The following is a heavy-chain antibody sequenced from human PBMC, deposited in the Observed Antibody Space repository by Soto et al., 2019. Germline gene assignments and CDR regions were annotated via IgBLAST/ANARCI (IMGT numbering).Heavy chain of an antibody. D-gene: IGHD3-9*01. CDR2: ISWNSGNK. CDR1: GFTFDDYA. CDR3: AKEAGLVRFFDWLSNGLDV. V-gene: IGHV3-9*01. Sequence: EVQLVESGGDLVQPGRSLRLSCAASGFTFDDYAMHWVRQAPGKGLEWVSGISWNSGNKGYADSVKGRFTISRDNAKNFLYLDMNRLRAEDTALYYCAKEAGLVRFFDWLSNGLDVWGQGTAVTVS. J-gene: IGHJ6*02.